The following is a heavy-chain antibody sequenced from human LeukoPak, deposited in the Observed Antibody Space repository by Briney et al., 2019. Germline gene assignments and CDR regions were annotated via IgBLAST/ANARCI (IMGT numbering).Heavy chain of an antibody. J-gene: IGHJ4*02. V-gene: IGHV4-39*01. CDR1: GGSISSSSYY. Sequence: SETLSLTCNVSGGSISSSSYYWGWIRQPPGKGLEWIGSIYYSGSTYYNPSLKSRVTISVDTSKHQFSLTLSYMTAADTAVYYCASDSSGYYFDSWGQGTLVTVSS. CDR3: ASDSSGYYFDS. CDR2: IYYSGST. D-gene: IGHD3-22*01.